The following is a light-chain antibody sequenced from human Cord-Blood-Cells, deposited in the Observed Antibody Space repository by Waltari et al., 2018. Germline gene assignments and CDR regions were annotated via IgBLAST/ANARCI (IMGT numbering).Light chain of an antibody. CDR1: ALPKQY. CDR2: KDS. CDR3: QSADSSGTEPV. Sequence: SYELTQPPSVSVSPGQTARITCSGDALPKQYAYWYQQKPGQAPVLVIYKDSERPSGIPERFSGSSSGTTVTLTISGVQAEDEADYYCQSADSSGTEPVFGTGTKVTVL. V-gene: IGLV3-25*02. J-gene: IGLJ1*01.